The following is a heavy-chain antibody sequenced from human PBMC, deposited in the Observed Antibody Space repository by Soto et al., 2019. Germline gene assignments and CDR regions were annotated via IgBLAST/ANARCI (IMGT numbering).Heavy chain of an antibody. CDR3: ARDYGAGSYGIDY. Sequence: SETLSLTCTVSGASINTYYWAWIRQPPGKGLEWIGYIHNSGTTDYNPSLKSRVTMSVDTSKSQFSLKLSSVTVADTAVYYCARDYGAGSYGIDYWGQGTLVTVSS. V-gene: IGHV4-59*01. D-gene: IGHD3-10*01. CDR1: GASINTYY. CDR2: IHNSGTT. J-gene: IGHJ4*02.